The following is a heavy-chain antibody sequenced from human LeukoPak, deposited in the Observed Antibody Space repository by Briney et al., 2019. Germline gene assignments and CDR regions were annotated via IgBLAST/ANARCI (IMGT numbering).Heavy chain of an antibody. CDR3: AQQVGYCSSGNCYFTY. Sequence: ETLSLTCAVYGGSFSGYYWSWVRQAPGKGLEWVSAINNDGDSTYSADSVKGRFTVSRDNSKNTLYLQMNSLRAEDAAVYYCAQQVGYCSSGNCYFTYWGQGTLVTVSS. CDR2: INNDGDST. CDR1: GGSFSGYY. D-gene: IGHD2-15*01. J-gene: IGHJ1*01. V-gene: IGHV3-23*01.